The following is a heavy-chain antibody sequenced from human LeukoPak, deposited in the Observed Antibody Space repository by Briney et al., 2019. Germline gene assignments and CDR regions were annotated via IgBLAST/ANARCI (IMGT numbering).Heavy chain of an antibody. CDR2: IYYSGSA. CDR3: ARASKEGTTVTRFDN. V-gene: IGHV4-31*03. Sequence: SETLSLTCTVSGGSISSGDYYWTWIRQHPGRGLEWIGYIYYSGSAYYHPSLKSRVTMSVDTSKNQFSLELTSVTAADTAVYYCARASKEGTTVTRFDNWGQGTLVTVSS. J-gene: IGHJ4*02. D-gene: IGHD4-17*01. CDR1: GGSISSGDYY.